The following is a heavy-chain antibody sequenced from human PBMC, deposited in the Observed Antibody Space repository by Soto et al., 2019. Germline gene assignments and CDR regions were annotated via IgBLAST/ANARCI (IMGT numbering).Heavy chain of an antibody. CDR1: GFTFGDYA. J-gene: IGHJ4*02. V-gene: IGHV3-49*03. CDR3: TSEGSRYSGYEPFDY. Sequence: GGSLRLSCTASGFTFGDYAMSWFRQAPGKGLEWVGFIRSKAYGGTTEYAASVKGRFTISRDDSKSIAYLQMNSLKTEDTAVYYCTSEGSRYSGYEPFDYWGQGTLVTVSS. D-gene: IGHD5-12*01. CDR2: IRSKAYGGTT.